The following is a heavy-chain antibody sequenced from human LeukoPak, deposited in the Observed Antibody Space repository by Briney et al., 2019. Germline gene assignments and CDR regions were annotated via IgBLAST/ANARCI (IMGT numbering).Heavy chain of an antibody. D-gene: IGHD6-6*01. CDR1: GFTFTSYW. J-gene: IGHJ4*02. CDR2: IKEDGSEK. V-gene: IGHV3-7*01. Sequence: GGSLRLSCAASGFTFTSYWMSWVRQAPGKGLEWVANIKEDGSEKYYVDSVKGRFTISRDNAKNSLYLQVNSLRAEDTAVYYCARGGSSSGRFAYWGQGTLVTVSS. CDR3: ARGGSSSGRFAY.